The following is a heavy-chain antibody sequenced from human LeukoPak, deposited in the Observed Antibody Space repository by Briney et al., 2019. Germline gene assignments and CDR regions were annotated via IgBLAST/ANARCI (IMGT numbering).Heavy chain of an antibody. D-gene: IGHD2-21*02. J-gene: IGHJ4*02. CDR1: GFTFSSYE. V-gene: IGHV3-48*03. CDR3: ARAAYCGGDCYSPYAY. CDR2: ISSSGSTI. Sequence: GGSLRLSCAASGFTFSSYEMNWVRQAPGKGREWGSYISSSGSTIYYADSVKGRFTISRDNAKNSLYLQMNSLRAEDTAVYYCARAAYCGGDCYSPYAYRGQGNLVTVSS.